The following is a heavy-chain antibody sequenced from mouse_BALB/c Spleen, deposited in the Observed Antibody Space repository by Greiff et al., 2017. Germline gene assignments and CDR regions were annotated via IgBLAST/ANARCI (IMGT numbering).Heavy chain of an antibody. CDR2: ISDGGSYT. Sequence: DVHLVESGGGLVKPGGSLKLSCAASGFTFSDYYMYWVRQTPEKRLEWVATISDGGSYTYYPDSVKGRFTISRDNAKNNLYLQMSSLKSEDTAMYYCAREGEAYFDYWGQGTTLTVSS. CDR3: AREGEAYFDY. J-gene: IGHJ2*01. CDR1: GFTFSDYY. V-gene: IGHV5-4*02.